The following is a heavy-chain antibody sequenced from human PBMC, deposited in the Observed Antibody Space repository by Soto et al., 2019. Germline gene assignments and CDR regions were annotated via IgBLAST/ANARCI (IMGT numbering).Heavy chain of an antibody. J-gene: IGHJ4*02. CDR3: ARDPGYGTNGVCPSFDG. CDR2: IYHGGRT. V-gene: IGHV4-59*02. CDR1: GDSVTNYF. Sequence: PLETLSLTCTVSGDSVTNYFWSWMRQPPGKGLEWIGHIYHGGRTNYSPSLRSRVTMSLDSSKNQFSLNLSSVTAADTAVYFCARDPGYGTNGVCPSFDGCGQGLLVTVYS. D-gene: IGHD2-8*01.